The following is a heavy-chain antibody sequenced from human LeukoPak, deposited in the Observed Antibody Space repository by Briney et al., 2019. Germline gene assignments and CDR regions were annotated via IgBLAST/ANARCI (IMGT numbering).Heavy chain of an antibody. Sequence: GESLKISCKGSGYSFTSHWIGWVRQMPGKGLEWMGIIYPGDSDTRYSPSFEGQVTISADESMSTAYLQWSSLKASDTAMYYCARRYCSSTSCQFFDYWGQGNLVTVSS. CDR2: IYPGDSDT. D-gene: IGHD2-2*01. CDR1: GYSFTSHW. V-gene: IGHV5-51*01. J-gene: IGHJ4*02. CDR3: ARRYCSSTSCQFFDY.